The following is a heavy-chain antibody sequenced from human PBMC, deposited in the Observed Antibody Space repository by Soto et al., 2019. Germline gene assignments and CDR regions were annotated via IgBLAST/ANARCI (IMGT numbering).Heavy chain of an antibody. CDR3: ATRQGGSYNWFDP. CDR2: IYYSGST. CDR1: GGSISRRSYS. D-gene: IGHD2-15*01. J-gene: IGHJ5*02. V-gene: IGHV4-39*01. Sequence: SETLSLTCTVSGGSISRRSYSWGWIRQPPGKGLEWIGTIYYSGSTYYNPSLKSRVTISVDTSKNQFSLKLSSVTAADTAVYYCATRQGGSYNWFDPWGQGTLVTVSS.